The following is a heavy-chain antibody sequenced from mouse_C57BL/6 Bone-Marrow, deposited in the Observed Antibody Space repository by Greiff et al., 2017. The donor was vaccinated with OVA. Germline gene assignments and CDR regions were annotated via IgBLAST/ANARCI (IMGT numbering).Heavy chain of an antibody. CDR2: ISSGGDYI. V-gene: IGHV5-9-1*02. D-gene: IGHD1-1*01. CDR1: GFTFSSYA. Sequence: VKLMESGEGLVKPGGSLKLSCAASGFTFSSYAMSWVRQTPEKRLEWVAYISSGGDYIYYADTVKGRFTISRDNARNTLYLQMSSLKSEDTAMYYCTRDPITTVRGWYFDVWGTGTTVTVSS. CDR3: TRDPITTVRGWYFDV. J-gene: IGHJ1*03.